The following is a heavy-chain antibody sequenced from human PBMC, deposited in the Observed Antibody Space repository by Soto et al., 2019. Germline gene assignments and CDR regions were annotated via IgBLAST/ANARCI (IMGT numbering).Heavy chain of an antibody. CDR3: ARDSGP. CDR1: GVTCSSYS. J-gene: IGHJ5*02. V-gene: IGHV3-21*01. Sequence: XGSLRLSCSAAGVTCSSYSMNWVRQAPGKGLDWVSSISSSSSYIYYADSVKGRFTISRDNAKNSLYLQMNSLRAEDTAVYYCARDSGPWGQGTLVTVSS. CDR2: ISSSSSYI.